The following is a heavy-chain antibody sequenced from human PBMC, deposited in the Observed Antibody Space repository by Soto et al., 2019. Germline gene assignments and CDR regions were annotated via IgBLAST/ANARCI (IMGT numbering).Heavy chain of an antibody. V-gene: IGHV1-58*01. CDR1: GFTFTSSA. D-gene: IGHD3-22*01. J-gene: IGHJ5*02. CDR2: IVVGSGNT. CDR3: AAATYYYDSSGLSFDP. Sequence: SVKVSCKASGFTFTSSAVQWVRQARGQRLEWIGWIVVGSGNTNYAQKFQERVTITRDMSTSTAYMELSSLRSEDTAVYYCAAATYYYDSSGLSFDPCGQGTLVTFSS.